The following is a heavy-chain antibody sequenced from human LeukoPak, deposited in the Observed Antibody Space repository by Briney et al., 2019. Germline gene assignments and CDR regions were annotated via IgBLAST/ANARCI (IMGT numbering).Heavy chain of an antibody. CDR1: GFILSNYA. CDR2: IRDSGRST. Sequence: QPRGSLRLSCTGSGFILSNYARTWVGQAPGKGVGWVSAIRDSGRSTYYADPVKGRFTIHRDIAKTTIYLQMNSLRAEDTALYYCVKGQKWELPLDFWGQGTLVTVSS. V-gene: IGHV3-23*01. CDR3: VKGQKWELPLDF. J-gene: IGHJ4*02. D-gene: IGHD4-23*01.